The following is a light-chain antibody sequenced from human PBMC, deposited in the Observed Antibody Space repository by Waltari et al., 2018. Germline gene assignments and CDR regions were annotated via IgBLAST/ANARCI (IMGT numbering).Light chain of an antibody. Sequence: SVLTQTPSVSAAPGQRVTISCSGSTSNIGKTYVSWYQQLPGAAPKLLIYDDHKRPSGTPDRFSGSKSGTSATLAITGLQTEDEADYFCGAWDGSLTLYVFGPGTRVTVL. CDR3: GAWDGSLTLYV. V-gene: IGLV1-51*01. CDR2: DDH. CDR1: TSNIGKTY. J-gene: IGLJ1*01.